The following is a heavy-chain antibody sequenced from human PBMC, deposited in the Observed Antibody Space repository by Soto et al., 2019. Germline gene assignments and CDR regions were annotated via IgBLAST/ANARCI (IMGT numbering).Heavy chain of an antibody. J-gene: IGHJ4*02. V-gene: IGHV1-3*01. Sequence: QVQLVQSGAEVKKPGASVKVSCKASGYTFTSYAIHWVRQAPGQRLEWMGWINAGNGNTKYSQKFQGRVTITRDTSASTAYMEMSSLRSEYTAVYYCVWGSYRYTEVSDYWGQGTLVTVSS. D-gene: IGHD3-16*02. CDR2: INAGNGNT. CDR1: GYTFTSYA. CDR3: VWGSYRYTEVSDY.